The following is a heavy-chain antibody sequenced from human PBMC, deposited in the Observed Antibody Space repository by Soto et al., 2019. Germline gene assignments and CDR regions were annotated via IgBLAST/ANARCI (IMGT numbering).Heavy chain of an antibody. CDR1: GYTFTSYY. CDR2: INPSGGST. CDR3: ARTPPITMVRGVIIPHSPSNWFDP. Sequence: ASVKVSCKASGYTFTSYYMHWVRQAPGQGLEWMGIINPSGGSTSYAQKFQGRVTMTRDTSTSTVYMELSSLRSEDTAVYYCARTPPITMVRGVIIPHSPSNWFDPWGQGTLVTVSS. J-gene: IGHJ5*02. D-gene: IGHD3-10*01. V-gene: IGHV1-46*01.